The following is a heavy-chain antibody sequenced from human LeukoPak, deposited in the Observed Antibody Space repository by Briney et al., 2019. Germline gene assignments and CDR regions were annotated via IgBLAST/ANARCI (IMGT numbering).Heavy chain of an antibody. CDR1: GFTFSSYG. CDR2: IRYDGSYK. D-gene: IGHD4/OR15-4a*01. V-gene: IGHV3-30*02. CDR3: ARRAGAYSHPYDY. Sequence: GGTLRLSCAASGFTFSSYGMHWVRQAPRKGLEWVAFIRYDGSYKYYADSVKGRFTISRDNSKNTLSLQMNSLRAEDTAVYYCARRAGAYSHPYDYWGQGTLVTVSS. J-gene: IGHJ4*02.